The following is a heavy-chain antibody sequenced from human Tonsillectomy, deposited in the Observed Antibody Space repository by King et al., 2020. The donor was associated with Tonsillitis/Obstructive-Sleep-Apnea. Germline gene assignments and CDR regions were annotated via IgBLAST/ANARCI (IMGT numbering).Heavy chain of an antibody. V-gene: IGHV3-7*04. Sequence: VQLVEPGGGLVQPGGSLRLSCAASGFTFSSYWMSWVRQAPGKGLEWVANIKQDGSEKYYVDSVKGRFTISRDNAKNSLYLQMNSLRAEDTAVYYCAREYEDFWSGFNWFDPWGQGTLVTVSS. CDR2: IKQDGSEK. J-gene: IGHJ5*02. CDR1: GFTFSSYW. CDR3: AREYEDFWSGFNWFDP. D-gene: IGHD3-3*01.